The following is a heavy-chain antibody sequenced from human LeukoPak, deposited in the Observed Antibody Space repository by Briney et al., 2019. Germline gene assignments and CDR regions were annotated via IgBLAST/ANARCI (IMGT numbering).Heavy chain of an antibody. CDR1: GGSISSYY. J-gene: IGHJ1*01. Sequence: PSETLSLTCTVSGGSISSYYWSWIRQPPGKGLECIGYIYYSGSTNYNPSLKSRFTISVDTSKNQFSLKLSSVTAADTAVYYCARSKGTAMVFQHWGQGTLVTVSS. CDR3: ARSKGTAMVFQH. CDR2: IYYSGST. V-gene: IGHV4-59*01. D-gene: IGHD5-18*01.